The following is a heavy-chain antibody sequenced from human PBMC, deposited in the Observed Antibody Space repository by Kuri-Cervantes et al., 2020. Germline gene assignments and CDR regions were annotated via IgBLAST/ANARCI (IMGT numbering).Heavy chain of an antibody. CDR3: ATIGMPDSYGSGSYYNGLDY. V-gene: IGHV3-23*01. CDR1: GFTFSSYV. CDR2: ISGSGGST. D-gene: IGHD3-10*01. Sequence: GESLKISCAASGFTFSSYVRHWVRQAPGKGLEWVSAISGSGGSTYYADSVKGRFTISRDNSKNTLYLQMNSLRAEDTAVYYCATIGMPDSYGSGSYYNGLDYWGQGTLVTVSS. J-gene: IGHJ4*02.